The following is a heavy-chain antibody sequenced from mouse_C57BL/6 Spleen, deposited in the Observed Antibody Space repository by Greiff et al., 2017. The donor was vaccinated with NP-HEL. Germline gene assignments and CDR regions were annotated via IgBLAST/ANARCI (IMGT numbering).Heavy chain of an antibody. CDR3: ARSEPGSSYYAMDY. J-gene: IGHJ4*01. CDR2: IDPNSGGT. Sequence: VQLQQSGAELVKPGASVKLSCKASGYTFTSYWMHWVKQRPGRGLEWIGRIDPNSGGTKYNEKFKSKATLTVDKPSSTAYMQRSSLTSEDSAVYYCARSEPGSSYYAMDYWGQGTSVTVSS. D-gene: IGHD1-1*01. CDR1: GYTFTSYW. V-gene: IGHV1-72*01.